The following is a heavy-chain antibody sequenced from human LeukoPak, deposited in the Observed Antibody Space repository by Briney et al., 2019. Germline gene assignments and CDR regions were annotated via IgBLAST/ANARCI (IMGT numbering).Heavy chain of an antibody. CDR3: ARERLEYSSPYWYFDL. CDR1: GYTFTSYG. V-gene: IGHV1-18*01. J-gene: IGHJ2*01. Sequence: GASVKVSCKASGYTFTSYGISWVRQAPGQGLEWMGWISAYNGNTNYAQKLQGRVTMTTDTSTSTAYMELRSLRSDDTAVYYCARERLEYSSPYWYFDLWGRGTLVTVSS. CDR2: ISAYNGNT. D-gene: IGHD6-6*01.